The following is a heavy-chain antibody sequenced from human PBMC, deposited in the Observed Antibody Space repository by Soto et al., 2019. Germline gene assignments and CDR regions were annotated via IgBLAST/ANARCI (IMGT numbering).Heavy chain of an antibody. V-gene: IGHV1-2*02. J-gene: IGHJ6*02. CDR3: ARDATVTDSGYSSGLDV. Sequence: QVHLVQSGAEVKKPGASVRVSCKASGYTFTDYYIHWVRQAPRQGLEWMGWINPNSGGTNYAQKFQGRVTMTRDTSISTAYMDLSRLTSADTAVYYCARDATVTDSGYSSGLDVWGQGTTVT. CDR1: GYTFTDYY. D-gene: IGHD4-17*01. CDR2: INPNSGGT.